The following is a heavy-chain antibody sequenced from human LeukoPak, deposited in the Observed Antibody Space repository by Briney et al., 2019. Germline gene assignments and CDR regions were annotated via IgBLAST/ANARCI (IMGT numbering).Heavy chain of an antibody. CDR1: GGSISSSNW. V-gene: IGHV4-4*02. CDR2: IYHSGST. Sequence: SETLSLTCAVSGGSISSSNWWSWVRQPPGKGLEWIGEIYHSGSTNYNPSLKSRVTISVDKSKNQFSLKLSSVTAADTAVYYCARKPTYSSSWPFDYWGQGTLVTVSS. J-gene: IGHJ4*02. D-gene: IGHD6-13*01. CDR3: ARKPTYSSSWPFDY.